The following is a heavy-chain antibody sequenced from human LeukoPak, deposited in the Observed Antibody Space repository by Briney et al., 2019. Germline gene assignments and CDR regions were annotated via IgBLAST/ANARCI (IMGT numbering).Heavy chain of an antibody. CDR3: ARARNYYDSSDYYYEGDAFDI. V-gene: IGHV4-61*02. CDR1: GGSISSGSYY. Sequence: SETLSLTCTVSGGSISSGSYYWSWIRQPAGKGLEWIGRIYTSGSTNYNPSLKSRVTISVDTSKNQFSLKLSSVTAADTAVYYCARARNYYDSSDYYYEGDAFDIWGQGTMVTVSS. J-gene: IGHJ3*02. D-gene: IGHD3-22*01. CDR2: IYTSGST.